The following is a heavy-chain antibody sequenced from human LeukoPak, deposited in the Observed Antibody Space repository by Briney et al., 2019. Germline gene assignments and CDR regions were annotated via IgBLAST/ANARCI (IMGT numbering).Heavy chain of an antibody. Sequence: SQTLSLTCTVSGGSISSGGYYWSWIRQPPGKGLEWIGYIYYSGSTYYNPSLKSRVTISLDMSKNQFSLKLSSVTAADTAVYYCAREPPTSSGMDIWGQGTTVTVSS. CDR2: IYYSGST. V-gene: IGHV4-30-4*08. J-gene: IGHJ6*02. CDR3: AREPPTSSGMDI. CDR1: GGSISSGGYY.